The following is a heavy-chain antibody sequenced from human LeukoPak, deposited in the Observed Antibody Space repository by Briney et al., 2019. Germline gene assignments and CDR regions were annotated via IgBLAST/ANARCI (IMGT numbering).Heavy chain of an antibody. CDR2: IYYSGST. CDR3: ARTESTTIAFDI. Sequence: SETLSLTCTVSGGSISSYYWSWIRQPPGKGLEWIGYIYYSGSTNYNPSLKSRVTISVDTSKNQFSLKLSSVTAADTAVYYCARTESTTIAFDIWGQGTMVTLSS. D-gene: IGHD4-11*01. CDR1: GGSISSYY. V-gene: IGHV4-59*01. J-gene: IGHJ3*02.